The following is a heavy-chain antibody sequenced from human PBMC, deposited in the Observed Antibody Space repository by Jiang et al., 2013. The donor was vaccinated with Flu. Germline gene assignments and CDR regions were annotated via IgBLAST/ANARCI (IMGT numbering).Heavy chain of an antibody. V-gene: IGHV4-39*02. Sequence: LLKPSETLPLTCTVSGGSISTSSYYWAWVRQPPGKGLELIGTIYYTGTTHYSPSLKSRVTISVDTSKNHFSLRLSSVTAADTAVYYCARPNTLTSIVGAFDVWGQGTMVTVSS. J-gene: IGHJ3*01. CDR1: GGSISTSSYY. D-gene: IGHD2-15*01. CDR2: IYYTGTT. CDR3: ARPNTLTSIVGAFDV.